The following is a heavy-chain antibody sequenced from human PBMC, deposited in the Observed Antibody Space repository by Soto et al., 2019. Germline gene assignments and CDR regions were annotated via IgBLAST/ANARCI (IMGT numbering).Heavy chain of an antibody. J-gene: IGHJ4*02. CDR2: IKQDGSEK. D-gene: IGHD1-26*01. Sequence: EVQLVESGGGLVQPGESLRLSCAASGFTFSSYWMTWVRQAPGKGLEWVANIKQDGSEKYYVDSVRGRFTMSRDNAKNSLYLQMNSLRAEDTAVYYCVRVVGATQMDFDYWGQGTLVTVSS. CDR1: GFTFSSYW. CDR3: VRVVGATQMDFDY. V-gene: IGHV3-7*01.